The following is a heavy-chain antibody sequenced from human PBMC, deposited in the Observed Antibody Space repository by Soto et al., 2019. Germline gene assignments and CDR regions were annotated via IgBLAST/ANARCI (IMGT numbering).Heavy chain of an antibody. D-gene: IGHD5-18*01. CDR1: GGSISSGDYY. CDR2: IYYSGST. J-gene: IGHJ4*02. V-gene: IGHV4-30-4*01. Sequence: SETLSLTCTVSGGSISSGDYYWSWIRQPPGKGLEWIGYIYYSGSTYYNPSLKSRVTISVDTSKNQFSLKLSSVTAADTAVYYCVRVGYSYGTDYWGQGTLVTVSS. CDR3: VRVGYSYGTDY.